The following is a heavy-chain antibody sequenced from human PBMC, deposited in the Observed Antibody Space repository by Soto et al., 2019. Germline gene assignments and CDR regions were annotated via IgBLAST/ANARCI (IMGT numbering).Heavy chain of an antibody. Sequence: GGSLRLSCAASGFTFSSYAMSWVRQAPGKGLEWVSAISGSGGSTYYADSVKGRFTIARDNSKNTLYLQMNSLRAEDTVVYYCAEERRKYSNYWFDPWGQGTLVTVSS. CDR3: AEERRKYSNYWFDP. CDR2: ISGSGGST. V-gene: IGHV3-23*01. J-gene: IGHJ5*02. D-gene: IGHD4-4*01. CDR1: GFTFSSYA.